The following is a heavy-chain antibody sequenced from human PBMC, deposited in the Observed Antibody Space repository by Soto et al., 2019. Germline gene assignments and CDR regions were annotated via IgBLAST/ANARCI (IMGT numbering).Heavy chain of an antibody. D-gene: IGHD3-3*01. CDR3: AKVKNTRENYDFWSGYDHAFDFDY. CDR2: ISGSGGST. V-gene: IGHV3-23*01. CDR1: GFTFSNYV. J-gene: IGHJ4*02. Sequence: PGGSLRLSCVASGFTFSNYVMSWVRQAPGKGLEWVSTISGSGGSTYYADSVKGRFTISRDNSKNTLYLQMNSLRAEDTAVYYCAKVKNTRENYDFWSGYDHAFDFDYWGQGTMVTVSS.